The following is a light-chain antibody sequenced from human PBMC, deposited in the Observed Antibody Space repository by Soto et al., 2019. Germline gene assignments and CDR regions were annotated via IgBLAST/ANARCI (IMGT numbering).Light chain of an antibody. CDR3: RQYYRRSYT. CDR2: WAS. Sequence: DIVMTQSPDSLAVSLGEMATINCKSSQSVLFSSNNKNYLAWYQQKPGQPPKLIFSWASTRDFGVPDRFSGPGSATDFANTRSSVQAEDVAVFYRRQYYRRSYTFGQWTKLEIK. CDR1: QSVLFSSNNKNY. J-gene: IGKJ2*01. V-gene: IGKV4-1*01.